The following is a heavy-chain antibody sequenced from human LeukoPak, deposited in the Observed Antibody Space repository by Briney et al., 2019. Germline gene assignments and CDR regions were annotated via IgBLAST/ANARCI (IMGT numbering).Heavy chain of an antibody. CDR1: GFTFSSYG. CDR3: TRGGSGWFFTY. V-gene: IGHV3-30*03. Sequence: HTGGSLRLSCAASGFTFSSYGMHWVRQAPGKGLEWVAVISHDGNNKYYTDSVKGRFTISRDNSRNTLFLQMSSLRPEDTAVYYCTRGGSGWFFTYWGQGTLVTVSS. D-gene: IGHD6-19*01. CDR2: ISHDGNNK. J-gene: IGHJ4*02.